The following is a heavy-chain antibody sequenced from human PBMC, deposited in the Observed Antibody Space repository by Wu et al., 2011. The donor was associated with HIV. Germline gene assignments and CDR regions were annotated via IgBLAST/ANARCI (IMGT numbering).Heavy chain of an antibody. V-gene: IGHV1-8*03. Sequence: QVQLVQSGAEVKKPGASVKVSCKASGYTFTSYGISWVRQAPGHGLEWMGWISVNNENTNYAQKFQGRVTITRNTSISTAYMELSSLRSEDTAVYYCARGRSSGWYLQRKAFDIWGQGTMVTVSS. D-gene: IGHD6-19*01. CDR3: ARGRSSGWYLQRKAFDI. CDR2: ISVNNENT. J-gene: IGHJ3*02. CDR1: GYTFTSYG.